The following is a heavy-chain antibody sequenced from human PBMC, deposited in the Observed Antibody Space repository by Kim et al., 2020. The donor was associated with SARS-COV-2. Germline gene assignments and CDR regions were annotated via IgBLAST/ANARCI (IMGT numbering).Heavy chain of an antibody. CDR3: VSGRTH. Sequence: GGSLRLSCAASGFTVSSPYMSWVRQTPKRGLEWVSVLYTGGGTFHIDSVKGRFTISRDTSNNTVYLQMSNLRVEDTAIYYCVSGRTHWGQGTLVTVPS. V-gene: IGHV3-66*01. D-gene: IGHD5-12*01. CDR1: GFTVSSPY. J-gene: IGHJ4*02. CDR2: LYTGGGT.